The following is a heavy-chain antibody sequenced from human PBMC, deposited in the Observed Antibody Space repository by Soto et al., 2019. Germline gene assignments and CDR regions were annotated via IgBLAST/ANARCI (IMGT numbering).Heavy chain of an antibody. Sequence: EVQLVESGGGLVWPGGSLRLSCAASGFTFSSHWMSWVRQAPGTGLEWVANMNPDGSAKYYVDSVRGRFTISRDNAKNSLYLQMNGLRDDDSAVYYCAQAMSHAFDMRGQGTMVTVSS. V-gene: IGHV3-7*05. CDR3: AQAMSHAFDM. CDR1: GFTFSSHW. CDR2: MNPDGSAK. J-gene: IGHJ3*02.